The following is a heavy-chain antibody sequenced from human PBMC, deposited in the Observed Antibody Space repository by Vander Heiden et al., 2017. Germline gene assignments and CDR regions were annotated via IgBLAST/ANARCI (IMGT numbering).Heavy chain of an antibody. Sequence: EVQLVESGGGLVKPGGSLRLSCAASGFTFSSYSMNWVRQAPGKGLEWVSSISSSSSYIYYADSVKCRFTISRDNAKNSLYLQMNSLRAEDTAVYYCARDAGYSYGFQIDYWGQGTLVTVSS. CDR1: GFTFSSYS. V-gene: IGHV3-21*01. CDR3: ARDAGYSYGFQIDY. J-gene: IGHJ4*02. D-gene: IGHD5-18*01. CDR2: ISSSSSYI.